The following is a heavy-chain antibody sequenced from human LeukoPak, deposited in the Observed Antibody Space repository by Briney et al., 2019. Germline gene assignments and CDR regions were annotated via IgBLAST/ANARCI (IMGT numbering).Heavy chain of an antibody. D-gene: IGHD5-12*01. V-gene: IGHV1-45*02. CDR2: ITPFNGNT. J-gene: IGHJ3*02. CDR1: GYTFTYRY. CDR3: AHPLLHSGYDPTEKDHDAFDI. Sequence: ASVKVSCKAPGYTFTYRYLHWVRQAPGQALEWMGWITPFNGNTNYAQKFQDRVTITRDRSMSTAYMELSSLRSEDTAMYYCAHPLLHSGYDPTEKDHDAFDIWGQGTMVTVSS.